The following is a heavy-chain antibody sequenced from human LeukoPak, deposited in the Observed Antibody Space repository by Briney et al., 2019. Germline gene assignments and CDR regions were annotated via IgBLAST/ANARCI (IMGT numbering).Heavy chain of an antibody. CDR2: ISGSGGST. J-gene: IGHJ4*02. CDR3: AKDTSTDYYDSSGYIDY. Sequence: GGSLRLSCAASGFTLSSYAMSWVRQAPGKGLEWVSAISGSGGSTYYADSVKGRFTISRDNSKNTLYLQMNSLRAEDTAVYYCAKDTSTDYYDSSGYIDYWGQGTLVTVSS. CDR1: GFTLSSYA. V-gene: IGHV3-23*01. D-gene: IGHD3-22*01.